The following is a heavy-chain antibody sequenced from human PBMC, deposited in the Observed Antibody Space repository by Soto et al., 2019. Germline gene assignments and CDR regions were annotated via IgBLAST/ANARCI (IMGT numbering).Heavy chain of an antibody. J-gene: IGHJ4*02. Sequence: QLQLQESGPGLVKPSETLSLTCIVSGGSISRTTYYWGWIRQPPGKGLEWIGNIYYSGNTFYNPSLQRQVTISVDTSKHQFSLKLTSATAADTAVYYCARRVPRPERFDYWGQGALVTVSS. CDR1: GGSISRTTYY. D-gene: IGHD1-1*01. CDR3: ARRVPRPERFDY. V-gene: IGHV4-39*01. CDR2: IYYSGNT.